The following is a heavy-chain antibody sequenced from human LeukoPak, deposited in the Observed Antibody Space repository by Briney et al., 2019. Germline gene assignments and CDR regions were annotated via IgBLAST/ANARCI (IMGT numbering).Heavy chain of an antibody. CDR3: AREGDSYYAFDI. J-gene: IGHJ3*02. Sequence: GGSLRLSCAASGFTFSNSWMHWVRQAPGKGLEWVSRISTYGRGTNYADSVQGRFTISRDNAKNTLYLQMNSLRAEDKAVYYCAREGDSYYAFDIWGQGTMVTASS. CDR1: GFTFSNSW. V-gene: IGHV3-74*01. D-gene: IGHD1-26*01. CDR2: ISTYGRGT.